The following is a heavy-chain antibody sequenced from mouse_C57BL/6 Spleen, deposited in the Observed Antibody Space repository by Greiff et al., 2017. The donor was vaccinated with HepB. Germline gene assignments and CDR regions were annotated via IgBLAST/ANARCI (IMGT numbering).Heavy chain of an antibody. CDR1: GFTFSDYY. CDR2: INYDGSST. J-gene: IGHJ4*01. CDR3: AIYDPTFYAMDD. Sequence: EVKLVESGGGLVQPGSSMKLSCTASGFTFSDYYMAWVRQVPEKGLEWVANINYDGSSTYYLDSLKSRFIISRDNAKNILYLQRSSLKSEDTATYYCAIYDPTFYAMDDWGQGTSVTVSS. V-gene: IGHV5-16*01. D-gene: IGHD2-12*01.